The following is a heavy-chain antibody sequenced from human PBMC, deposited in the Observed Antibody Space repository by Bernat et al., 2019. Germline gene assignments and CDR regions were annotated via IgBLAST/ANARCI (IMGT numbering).Heavy chain of an antibody. V-gene: IGHV3-30-3*01. J-gene: IGHJ6*02. CDR1: GFTFSSYA. CDR2: ISYDGSNK. D-gene: IGHD5-18*01. CDR3: AREQGQLWPARKSNYYYYGMDV. Sequence: QVQLVESGGGVVQPGRSLRLSCAASGFTFSSYAMHWVRQAPGKGLEWVAVISYDGSNKYYADYVKGRFTISRDNSKNTLYLQMNSLRAEDTAVYYCAREQGQLWPARKSNYYYYGMDVWGQGTTVTVSS.